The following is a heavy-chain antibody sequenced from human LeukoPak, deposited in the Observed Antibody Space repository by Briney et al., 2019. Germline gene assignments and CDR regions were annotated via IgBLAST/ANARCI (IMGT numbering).Heavy chain of an antibody. Sequence: ASVKVSCKASGYTFTSYGISWVRQAPGQGLEWMGWISAYKGNTNYAQKLQGRVTMTTDTSTSTAYMELRSLRSDDTAVYYCARVERLVVPAAMIWDNYYYGMDVWGQGTTVTVSS. CDR1: GYTFTSYG. CDR2: ISAYKGNT. J-gene: IGHJ6*02. V-gene: IGHV1-18*01. D-gene: IGHD2-2*01. CDR3: ARVERLVVPAAMIWDNYYYGMDV.